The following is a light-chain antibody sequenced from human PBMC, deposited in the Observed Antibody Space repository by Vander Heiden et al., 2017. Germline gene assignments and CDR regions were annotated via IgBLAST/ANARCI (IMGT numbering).Light chain of an antibody. CDR1: QSLLHTNGYNY. CDR2: LGS. CDR3: MQALQTPYT. V-gene: IGKV2-28*01. J-gene: IGKJ2*01. Sequence: DIVMTQSPLSLPVTPGEPASISCRSSQSLLHTNGYNYLDWYLQKPGQPPQLLIYLGSNRASGVPDRFSGSESGTDFTLKISRVEAEDVGLYYCMQALQTPYTFGQGTKLEIE.